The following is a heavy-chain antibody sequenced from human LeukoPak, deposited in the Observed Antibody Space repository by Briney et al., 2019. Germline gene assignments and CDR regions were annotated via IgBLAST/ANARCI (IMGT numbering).Heavy chain of an antibody. V-gene: IGHV3-21*01. CDR3: ARDLIAAAGPDY. CDR2: ISSSSYI. Sequence: PGGSLRLSCAASGFTFSSYSMNWVRQAPGKGLEWVSSISSSSYIYYADSVRGRFTISRDNAKNSLYLQMNSLRAEDTAMYYCARDLIAAAGPDYWGQGTLVTVSS. D-gene: IGHD6-13*01. CDR1: GFTFSSYS. J-gene: IGHJ4*02.